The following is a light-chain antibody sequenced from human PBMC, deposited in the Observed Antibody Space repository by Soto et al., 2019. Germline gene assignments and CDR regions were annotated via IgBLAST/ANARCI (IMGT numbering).Light chain of an antibody. CDR3: AVWDDTLNAVV. V-gene: IGLV1-36*01. J-gene: IGLJ2*01. CDR2: YDD. CDR1: PANIGSNA. Sequence: QSVLTQPPSVSEAPMQTVTISCSGSPANIGSNAVHWYQRLPGEAPKLLVYYDDLLPSGVSDRFSGSKSGTSASLAISGLHSADEADYYCAVWDDTLNAVVFGGGTKLTVL.